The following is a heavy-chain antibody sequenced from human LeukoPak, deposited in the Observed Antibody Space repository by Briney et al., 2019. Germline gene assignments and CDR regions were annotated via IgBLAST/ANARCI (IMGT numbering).Heavy chain of an antibody. Sequence: SETLSLTCTVSGGSISSYYWSWIQQPPGKGLEWIGYIYYSGSTNYNPSLKSRVTISVDTSKNQFSLKLSSVTAADTAVYYCARDQGDGYNGIDYWGQGTLVTVSS. V-gene: IGHV4-59*01. D-gene: IGHD5-24*01. CDR3: ARDQGDGYNGIDY. CDR2: IYYSGST. J-gene: IGHJ4*02. CDR1: GGSISSYY.